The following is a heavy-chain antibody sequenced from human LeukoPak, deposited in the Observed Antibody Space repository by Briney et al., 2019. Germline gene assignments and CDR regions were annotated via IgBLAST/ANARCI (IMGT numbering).Heavy chain of an antibody. CDR1: GFMFSSYG. CDR2: ISDSGRDT. Sequence: GGSLILSCAASGFMFSSYGMSWVRQAPGKGLEWVSAISDSGRDTYFADSVKGRFTISRDNSKNALYLQMNSLRAEDTAIYYCAERVPYSSSSVYFDYWGQGTLVTVSS. CDR3: AERVPYSSSSVYFDY. V-gene: IGHV3-23*01. J-gene: IGHJ4*02. D-gene: IGHD6-6*01.